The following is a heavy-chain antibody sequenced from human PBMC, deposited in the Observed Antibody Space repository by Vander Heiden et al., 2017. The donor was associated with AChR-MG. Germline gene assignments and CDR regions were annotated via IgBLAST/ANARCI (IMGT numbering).Heavy chain of an antibody. Sequence: QLQLQESGPGLVKPSETLSLTCTVSGCSIRSSSYYWGWIRQPPGKGLEWIGSIYYSGRTYYNPSLKSRVTISVDTSKNQFSLKMSSVTAADTAVYYCASLVGNDCWSGYYFEGYWGQGTLVTVSS. V-gene: IGHV4-39*01. D-gene: IGHD3-3*01. CDR3: ASLVGNDCWSGYYFEGY. J-gene: IGHJ4*02. CDR1: GCSIRSSSYY. CDR2: IYYSGRT.